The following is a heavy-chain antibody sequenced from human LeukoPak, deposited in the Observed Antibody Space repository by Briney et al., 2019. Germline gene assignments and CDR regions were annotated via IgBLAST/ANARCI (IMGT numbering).Heavy chain of an antibody. D-gene: IGHD3-10*01. V-gene: IGHV5-51*01. Sequence: GESLHISCKGSGFSFTSYWIGWVRPMPGKGLEWMGIIYPGDSDTRYSPSFQGQVTISADKSISTAYLQWSSLKASDTAMYYCARLTTITGGEGDNWFDPWGQGTLVTVSS. CDR3: ARLTTITGGEGDNWFDP. J-gene: IGHJ5*02. CDR2: IYPGDSDT. CDR1: GFSFTSYW.